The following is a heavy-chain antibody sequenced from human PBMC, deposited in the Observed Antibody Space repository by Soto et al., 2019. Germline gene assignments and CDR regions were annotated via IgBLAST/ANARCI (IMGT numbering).Heavy chain of an antibody. Sequence: EVQLVESGGGLVKPGGSLRRSCAASGFTFSSYSMNWVRQAPGKGLEWVSSINEDSSYIYYAHSLRGRFTISRDNAKDSLYLQMNYLRAEDTAVYYCVRDFGGYFRSGYMDVWGDGATVTVSS. CDR1: GFTFSSYS. D-gene: IGHD2-15*01. J-gene: IGHJ6*03. V-gene: IGHV3-21*02. CDR3: VRDFGGYFRSGYMDV. CDR2: INEDSSYI.